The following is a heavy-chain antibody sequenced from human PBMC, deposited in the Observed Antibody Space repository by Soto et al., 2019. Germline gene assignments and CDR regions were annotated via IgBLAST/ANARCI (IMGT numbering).Heavy chain of an antibody. V-gene: IGHV4-4*02. CDR3: ARREYGMDV. CDR2: IFHIWHT. J-gene: IGHJ6*02. CDR1: GGSIRSNHW. Sequence: QVQLQESGPGLVKPSGTLSLTCVVSGGSIRSNHWWSWVRQTPGRGLEWIGEIFHIWHTNYNPSLKGRVTISLDQSKNQVSLKLTAMTAADTAVFYCARREYGMDVWGQGTTVTVSS.